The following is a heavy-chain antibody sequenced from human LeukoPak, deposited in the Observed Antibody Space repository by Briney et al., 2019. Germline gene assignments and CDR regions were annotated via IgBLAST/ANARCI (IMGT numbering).Heavy chain of an antibody. CDR1: GYSISSGYY. J-gene: IGHJ5*02. D-gene: IGHD2-8*01. CDR2: IYHSGST. Sequence: PSETLSLTCTVSGYSISSGYYWGWIRQPPGKGLEWIGGIYHSGSTYYNPSLKSRVTMSVDTSKNQFSLKLRSLTAADTAVYYCAKNGQSGFSFDPWGQGTLVTVSS. CDR3: AKNGQSGFSFDP. V-gene: IGHV4-38-2*02.